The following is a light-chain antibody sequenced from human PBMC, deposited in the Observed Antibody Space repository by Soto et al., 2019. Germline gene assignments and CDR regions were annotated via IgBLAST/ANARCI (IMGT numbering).Light chain of an antibody. Sequence: IRMTQSPSSFSASTGDRVTITCRASQGISSYLNWYQQKPGKAPKLLIHAASSLQSGVPSRFSGSGSGTDFTLTISSLQPEDFATYYCQQSYSTPQVTFGQGTRLEIK. CDR3: QQSYSTPQVT. CDR2: AAS. V-gene: IGKV1-39*01. CDR1: QGISSY. J-gene: IGKJ5*01.